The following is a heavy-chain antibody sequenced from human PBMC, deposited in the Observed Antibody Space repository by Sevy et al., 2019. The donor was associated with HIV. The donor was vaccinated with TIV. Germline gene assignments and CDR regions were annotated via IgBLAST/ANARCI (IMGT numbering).Heavy chain of an antibody. D-gene: IGHD5-18*01. Sequence: GGSLRLSCAASGLTFSDYYMSWIRQAPGKGLEWLSYISSSGTTLYSADSVKGRFAISRDNAKNSLYLQLNSLRAEDTAVYFCVGRRYSYTYSWSYHFDYWGQGALVTVSS. J-gene: IGHJ4*02. CDR2: ISSSGTTL. CDR3: VGRRYSYTYSWSYHFDY. CDR1: GLTFSDYY. V-gene: IGHV3-11*01.